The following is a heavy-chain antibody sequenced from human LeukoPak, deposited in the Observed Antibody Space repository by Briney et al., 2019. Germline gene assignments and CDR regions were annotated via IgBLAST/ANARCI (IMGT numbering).Heavy chain of an antibody. CDR3: AREIYGDYQFDY. Sequence: PSETLSLTCTVSGGSGSSGSYYWSWIRQPPGKVLEWIGYIYYSGSTNYNPSLKSRVTISVDTSKNQFSLKLSSVTAADTAVYYCAREIYGDYQFDYWGQGTLVTVSS. J-gene: IGHJ4*02. D-gene: IGHD4-17*01. V-gene: IGHV4-61*01. CDR2: IYYSGST. CDR1: GGSGSSGSYY.